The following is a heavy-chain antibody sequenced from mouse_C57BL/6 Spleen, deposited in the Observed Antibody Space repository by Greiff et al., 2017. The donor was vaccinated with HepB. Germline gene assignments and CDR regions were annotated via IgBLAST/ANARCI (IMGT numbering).Heavy chain of an antibody. J-gene: IGHJ4*01. CDR2: ISNGGGST. Sequence: DVKLVESGGGLVQPGGSLKLSCAASGFTFSDYYMYWVRQTPEKRLEWVAYISNGGGSTYYPDTVKGRFTISRDNAKNTPYLQMSRLKSEDTAMYYCARHGYYAMDYWGQGTSVTVSS. CDR1: GFTFSDYY. V-gene: IGHV5-12*01. CDR3: ARHGYYAMDY.